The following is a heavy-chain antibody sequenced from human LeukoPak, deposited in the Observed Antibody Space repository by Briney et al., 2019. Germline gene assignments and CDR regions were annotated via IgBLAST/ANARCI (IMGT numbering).Heavy chain of an antibody. V-gene: IGHV4-59*01. J-gene: IGHJ4*02. D-gene: IGHD3-9*01. CDR3: ARGGRYDVLTGYYGFDY. CDR2: IYYSGST. Sequence: SETLSLTRTVSGGSINIYYWSWIRQPPGKGLEWIGYIYYSGSTKYNPSLKSRVTISVDTPKNQFSLNLSSVTAADTALYYCARGGRYDVLTGYYGFDYWGQGTLVTVSS. CDR1: GGSINIYY.